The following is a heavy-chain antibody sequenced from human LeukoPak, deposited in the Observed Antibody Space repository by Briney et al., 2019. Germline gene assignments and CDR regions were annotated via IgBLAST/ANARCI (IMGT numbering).Heavy chain of an antibody. D-gene: IGHD1-26*01. Sequence: PGGSLRLSCAASGFTFSSYAMSWVRQAPGKGLELVSAISGSGGSTYYADSVKGRFTISRDNSKNTLYLQMNSLRAEDTAVYYCAKDHGVWWELLDYWGQGTLVTVSS. CDR1: GFTFSSYA. V-gene: IGHV3-23*01. J-gene: IGHJ4*02. CDR2: ISGSGGST. CDR3: AKDHGVWWELLDY.